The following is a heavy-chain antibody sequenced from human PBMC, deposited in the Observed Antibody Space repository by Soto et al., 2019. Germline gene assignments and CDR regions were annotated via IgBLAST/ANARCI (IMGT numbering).Heavy chain of an antibody. J-gene: IGHJ4*02. Sequence: GGSLRLSCAASGFTFDTYALNWVRQAPGKGLKWVSAIGSSGSTYYADSVKGRFTISRDTPKKTLYLQMNSLRVEDTAKYYCAKGFRSLEWFSLAPFDYWGQGALVTVSS. D-gene: IGHD3-3*01. CDR1: GFTFDTYA. CDR3: AKGFRSLEWFSLAPFDY. V-gene: IGHV3-23*01. CDR2: IGSSGST.